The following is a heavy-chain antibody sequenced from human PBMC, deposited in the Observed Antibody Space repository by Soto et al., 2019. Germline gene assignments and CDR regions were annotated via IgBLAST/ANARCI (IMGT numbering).Heavy chain of an antibody. CDR3: AKEAGNH. V-gene: IGHV1-69*01. D-gene: IGHD3-10*01. J-gene: IGHJ1*01. CDR1: GGTFNTYA. CDR2: IIPIFGIK. Sequence: QMQLVQSGAEVKERGSSVKISCKTSGGTFNTYALTWVRQAPGQGLEWIGGIIPIFGIKNVAQRFQGRVTITADESLTTAYREMTSLRSDDTAVYYCAKEAGNHWGQGPLVTVSS.